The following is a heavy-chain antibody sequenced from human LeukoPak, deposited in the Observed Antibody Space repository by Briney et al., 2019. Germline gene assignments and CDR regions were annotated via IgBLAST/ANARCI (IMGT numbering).Heavy chain of an antibody. CDR3: ARDSLPRGSYHILDDDHDAFDI. CDR2: IIPLFGTA. J-gene: IGHJ3*02. Sequence: SVKVSCKASGGTFSSYAISWVRQAPGQGLEWMGRIIPLFGTANYAQKFQGRVTITTDESTSTAYMELSSLRSEDTAVYYCARDSLPRGSYHILDDDHDAFDIWGQGTMVTVSS. D-gene: IGHD1-26*01. CDR1: GGTFSSYA. V-gene: IGHV1-69*05.